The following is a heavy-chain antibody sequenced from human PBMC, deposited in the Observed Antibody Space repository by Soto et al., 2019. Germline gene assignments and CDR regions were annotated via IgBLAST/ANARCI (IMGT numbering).Heavy chain of an antibody. J-gene: IGHJ4*02. CDR1: GFTFVDYA. D-gene: IGHD6-13*01. CDR2: ITWNSDRV. Sequence: VQLVESGGGLVQPGRSLRLSCTASGFTFVDYALHWVRRAPGKGLEWVSGITWNSDRVDYADSVKGRFTISRDNARDSLYLQMNSLRAEDTALYFCGKGLSIAAIDYWGQGTLVTVSS. V-gene: IGHV3-9*01. CDR3: GKGLSIAAIDY.